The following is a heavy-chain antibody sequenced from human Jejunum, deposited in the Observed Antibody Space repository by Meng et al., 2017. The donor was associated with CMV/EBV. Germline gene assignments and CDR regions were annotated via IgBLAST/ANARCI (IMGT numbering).Heavy chain of an antibody. CDR1: GFTVSNDF. J-gene: IGHJ4*02. V-gene: IGHV3-66*01. D-gene: IGHD1-14*01. Sequence: EVHLVESGGGLVLPGGSLRLSCAASGFTVSNDFISWVRQAPGKGLEWVSVIYNDENHGTTYYADSVKGRFTVSRDSSKNTVYLQMSSLGAEDTAIYYCVRDPFQPWAYWGQGTLVTVAS. CDR2: IYNDENHGTT. CDR3: VRDPFQPWAY.